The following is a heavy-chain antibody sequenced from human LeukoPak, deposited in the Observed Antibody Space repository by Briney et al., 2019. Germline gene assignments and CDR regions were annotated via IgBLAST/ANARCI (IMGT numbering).Heavy chain of an antibody. V-gene: IGHV5-51*01. CDR2: IYPVDSET. CDR1: GYTSTKSW. J-gene: IGHJ4*02. Sequence: GESLKISCKGSGYTSTKSWIAWVSQMPGKGLELMGIIYPVDSETRYSPSFQGQVTISVDKSISTAYLQWSSLKASDTAMYYCARQGCTTTSCHTIDYWGQGTLVTVSS. CDR3: ARQGCTTTSCHTIDY. D-gene: IGHD2-2*02.